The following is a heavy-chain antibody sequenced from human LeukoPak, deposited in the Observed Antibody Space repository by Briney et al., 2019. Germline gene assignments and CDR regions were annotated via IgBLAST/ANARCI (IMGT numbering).Heavy chain of an antibody. V-gene: IGHV4-31*03. D-gene: IGHD3-16*01. CDR2: IYYSGST. CDR1: GGSISSGGYY. CDR3: ARGHHGDYYGMDV. J-gene: IGHJ6*02. Sequence: PSETLSLTCTVSGGSISSGGYYWSWIRQHPGKGLEWIGYIYYSGSTYYNPSLKSRVTISVDTSKNQFSLKLSSVTAADTAAYYCARGHHGDYYGMDVWGQGTTVTVSS.